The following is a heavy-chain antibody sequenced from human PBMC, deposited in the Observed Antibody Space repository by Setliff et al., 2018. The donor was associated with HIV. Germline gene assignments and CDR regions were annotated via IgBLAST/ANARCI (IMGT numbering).Heavy chain of an antibody. D-gene: IGHD6-19*01. Sequence: PSETLSLTCTVSGGSLSRTYHYWGWIRHPPGKGLEWIGSVYYSGGTLYNPSLQSRITISTDTSKNLFSLKLTSLTVADTAVYYCARPDYSSGSFKYWGQGILVTVSS. J-gene: IGHJ4*02. CDR3: ARPDYSSGSFKY. CDR1: GGSLSRTYHY. CDR2: VYYSGGT. V-gene: IGHV4-39*01.